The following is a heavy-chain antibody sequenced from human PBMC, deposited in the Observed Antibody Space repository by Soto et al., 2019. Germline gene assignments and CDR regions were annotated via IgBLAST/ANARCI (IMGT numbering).Heavy chain of an antibody. CDR1: GFSFSDSA. Sequence: EVQVVESGGGLVQPGGSLKLSCAASGFSFSDSAMHWVRQASGKGLEWVGRIRSKANSYATEYAASVKGRFTISRDDSKNTAYLQMNSLKTEDTAVYYCTRWNEQNYYDSSGYRGDFDYWGQGTLVTVSS. D-gene: IGHD3-22*01. CDR3: TRWNEQNYYDSSGYRGDFDY. V-gene: IGHV3-73*02. J-gene: IGHJ4*02. CDR2: IRSKANSYAT.